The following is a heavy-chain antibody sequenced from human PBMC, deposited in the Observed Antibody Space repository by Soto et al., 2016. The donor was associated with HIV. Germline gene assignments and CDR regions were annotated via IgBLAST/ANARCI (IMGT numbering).Heavy chain of an antibody. CDR3: AREHDFWSGYYYFDY. CDR1: GGSISSGSYY. CDR2: IYTSGST. D-gene: IGHD3-3*01. Sequence: QVQLQESGPGLVKPSQTLSLTCTVSGGSISSGSYYWSWIRQPAGKGLEWIGRIYTSGSTNYNPSLKSRVTISVDTSKNQFSLKLSSATAADTAVYYCAREHDFWSGYYYFDYWAREPWSPSPQ. V-gene: IGHV4-61*02. J-gene: IGHJ4*02.